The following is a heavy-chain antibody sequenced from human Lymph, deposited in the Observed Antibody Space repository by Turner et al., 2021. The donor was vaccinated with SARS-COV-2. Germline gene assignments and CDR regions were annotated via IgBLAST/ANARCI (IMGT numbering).Heavy chain of an antibody. CDR3: AKEGDTAMVNFDY. D-gene: IGHD5-18*01. CDR2: ISGSGGST. J-gene: IGHJ4*02. V-gene: IGHV3-23*01. Sequence: EVQLLESGGGLVQPGGSLRLSCAAAGFPFSSYAMSWVRQAPGKGVEWVSAISGSGGSTYYADSVKGRFTISRDNSKNTLYLQMNSLRAEDTAVYYCAKEGDTAMVNFDYWGQGTLVTVSS. CDR1: GFPFSSYA.